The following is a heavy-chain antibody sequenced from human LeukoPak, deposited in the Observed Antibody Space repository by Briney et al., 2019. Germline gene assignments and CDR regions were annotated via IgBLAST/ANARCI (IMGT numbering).Heavy chain of an antibody. D-gene: IGHD6-13*01. V-gene: IGHV5-51*01. CDR2: IYPGDSDT. CDR1: GYSFTSYW. Sequence: GESLKISCKGSGYSFTSYWIGWVRQMPGKGLEWMGIIYPGDSDTRYSPSFQGQITISADKSISPAYLQWSSLKASDTALYYCAITYSSLSFSFDPWGQGTLVTVSS. CDR3: AITYSSLSFSFDP. J-gene: IGHJ5*02.